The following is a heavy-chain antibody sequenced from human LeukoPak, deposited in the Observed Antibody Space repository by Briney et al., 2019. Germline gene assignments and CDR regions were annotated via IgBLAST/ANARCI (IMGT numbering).Heavy chain of an antibody. CDR1: GYSISSGYY. CDR2: IYHSGST. CDR3: ARVATTPYYYMDV. D-gene: IGHD5-12*01. J-gene: IGHJ6*03. V-gene: IGHV4-38-2*02. Sequence: NSSETLSLTCTVSGYSISSGYYWGWIRQPPGKGLEWIGSIYHSGSTYYNPSLKSRVTISVDTSKNQFSLKLNSVTAADTAVYYCARVATTPYYYMDVWGKGTTVTVSS.